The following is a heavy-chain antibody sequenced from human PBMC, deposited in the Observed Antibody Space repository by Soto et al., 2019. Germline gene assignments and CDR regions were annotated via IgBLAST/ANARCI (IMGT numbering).Heavy chain of an antibody. V-gene: IGHV1-18*04. CDR1: GYTFTSYG. J-gene: IGHJ4*02. Sequence: ASVKVSCKASGYTFTSYGISWVRQAPGQGLEWFGWISAYNGNTNYAQKLQGRVTMTTDTSTSTAYMDRRSLRSDDTAVYCCARGAAYPLLNYLSYWGQGTLVT. D-gene: IGHD2-2*01. CDR3: ARGAAYPLLNYLSY. CDR2: ISAYNGNT.